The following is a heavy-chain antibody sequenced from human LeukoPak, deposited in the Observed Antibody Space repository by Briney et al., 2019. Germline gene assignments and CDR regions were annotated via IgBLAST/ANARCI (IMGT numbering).Heavy chain of an antibody. V-gene: IGHV1-2*06. Sequence: ASVQVSCQASGYTFTGYYMHWVRQAPGQGLEWMGRINPNSGGTNYAQKFQGRVTMTRDTSISTAYMELSRLRSDDTAVYYCARVAAMVRGVIILYHFDYWGQGTLVTVSS. CDR2: INPNSGGT. CDR3: ARVAAMVRGVIILYHFDY. CDR1: GYTFTGYY. D-gene: IGHD3-10*01. J-gene: IGHJ4*02.